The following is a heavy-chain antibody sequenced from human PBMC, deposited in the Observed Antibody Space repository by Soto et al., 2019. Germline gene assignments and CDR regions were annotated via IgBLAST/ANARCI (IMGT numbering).Heavy chain of an antibody. CDR1: GFTFSSYG. Sequence: QVQLVESGGGVVQPGRSLRLSCAASGFTFSSYGMHWVRQAPGKGLEWVAVISYDGSNKYYADSVKGRFTISRDNSKNTLYLKRNGLRAEDTAVYYCAKERKDGALPGGMDVWGQGTTVPVSS. CDR3: AKERKDGALPGGMDV. V-gene: IGHV3-30*18. D-gene: IGHD4-17*01. J-gene: IGHJ6*02. CDR2: ISYDGSNK.